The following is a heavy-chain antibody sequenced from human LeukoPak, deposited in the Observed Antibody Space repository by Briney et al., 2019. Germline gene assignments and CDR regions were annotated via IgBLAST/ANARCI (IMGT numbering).Heavy chain of an antibody. CDR2: ISWNSGSI. CDR3: VVGFRN. Sequence: PGGSLRFSCAASGFTFDDYAMHWVRQAPGKGLEWVSGISWNSGSIGYADSVKGRFTISRDNAKNSLYLQMNSLRAEDMALYYCVVGFRNWGRGTLVTVSS. D-gene: IGHD2-15*01. J-gene: IGHJ4*02. CDR1: GFTFDDYA. V-gene: IGHV3-9*03.